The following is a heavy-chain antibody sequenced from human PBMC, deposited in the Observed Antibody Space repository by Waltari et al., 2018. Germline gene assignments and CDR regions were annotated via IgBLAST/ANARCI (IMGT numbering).Heavy chain of an antibody. CDR1: GGSISSYY. J-gene: IGHJ3*02. Sequence: QVQLQESGPGLVKPSETLSLTCTVSGGSISSYYWLWIRPPAGKGLEWIGRIYTSGSTNYNPSLKSRVTMSVDTSKNQFSLKLSSVTAADTAVYYCARVITMVRGVIILDAFDIWGQGTMVTVSS. CDR2: IYTSGST. D-gene: IGHD3-10*01. CDR3: ARVITMVRGVIILDAFDI. V-gene: IGHV4-4*07.